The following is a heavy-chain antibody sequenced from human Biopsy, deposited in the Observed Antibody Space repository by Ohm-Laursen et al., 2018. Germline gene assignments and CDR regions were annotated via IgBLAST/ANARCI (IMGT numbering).Heavy chain of an antibody. D-gene: IGHD4-17*01. J-gene: IGHJ4*02. CDR2: TYYRTKWYS. Sequence: QTLSLTCAISGDSVSNNDAAWNWIRQSPSRGLEWLGRTYYRTKWYSDSAVSVKSRITISVDTSKNQFSLHLKSVSPNDTAVYYCARHGVYGDLRMDYWGQGTLVTVSS. CDR1: GDSVSNNDAA. V-gene: IGHV6-1*01. CDR3: ARHGVYGDLRMDY.